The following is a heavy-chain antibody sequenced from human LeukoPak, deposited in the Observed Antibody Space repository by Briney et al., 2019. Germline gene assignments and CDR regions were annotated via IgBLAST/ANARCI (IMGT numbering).Heavy chain of an antibody. CDR3: ARSDGDNWFDP. Sequence: SETLSLTCTVSGDSINNGDYYWGWIRQPPGKGLEWIATISYNCRTDYTPSLMSRVTISVDTSKNQFSLKLSSVTAADTAVYYCARSDGDNWFDPWGQGTLVTVSS. D-gene: IGHD3-10*01. CDR1: GDSINNGDYY. J-gene: IGHJ5*02. V-gene: IGHV4-39*01. CDR2: ISYNCRT.